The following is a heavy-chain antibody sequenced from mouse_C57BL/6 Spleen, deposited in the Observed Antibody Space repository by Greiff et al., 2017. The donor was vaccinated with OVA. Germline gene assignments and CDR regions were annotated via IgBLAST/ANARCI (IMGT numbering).Heavy chain of an antibody. V-gene: IGHV7-3*01. D-gene: IGHD4-1*01. CDR3: ARYSGIDWYFDV. CDR2: IRNKANGYTT. Sequence: DVMLVESGGGLVQPGGSLSLSCAVSGFTFTDYYMSWVRQPPGKALEWLGFIRNKANGYTTEYSASVKGRFTISRDNSQSILYLQMNALRAEDSATYYCARYSGIDWYFDVWGTGTTVTVSS. CDR1: GFTFTDYY. J-gene: IGHJ1*03.